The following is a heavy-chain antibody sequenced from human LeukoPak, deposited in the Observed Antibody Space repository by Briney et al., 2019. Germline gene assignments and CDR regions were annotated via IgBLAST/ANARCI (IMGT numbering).Heavy chain of an antibody. CDR1: GGSFSGYY. V-gene: IGHV4-34*01. CDR2: INHSGST. CDR3: ARGFSNYRLGYYYYYMDV. J-gene: IGHJ6*03. Sequence: SETLSLTCAVYGGSFSGYYWSWIRQPPGKGLEWIGEINHSGSTNYNPSLKSRVTISVDTSKNQFSLKLSSVTAADTAVYYCARGFSNYRLGYYYYYMDVWGKGTTVTVSS. D-gene: IGHD4-11*01.